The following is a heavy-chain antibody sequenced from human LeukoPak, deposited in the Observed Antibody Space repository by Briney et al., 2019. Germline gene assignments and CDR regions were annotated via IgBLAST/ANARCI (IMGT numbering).Heavy chain of an antibody. D-gene: IGHD2-15*01. CDR3: ARDGGTAGEFDY. Sequence: GSLRLSCAASGFTFSSYWMTWVRQAPGKGLEWVANIKQDGSEKYYVDSVRGRFTISRDNAKNSLYLHTSSLRAEDTAVYYCARDGGTAGEFDYWGQGTLVTVSS. CDR2: IKQDGSEK. CDR1: GFTFSSYW. V-gene: IGHV3-7*05. J-gene: IGHJ4*02.